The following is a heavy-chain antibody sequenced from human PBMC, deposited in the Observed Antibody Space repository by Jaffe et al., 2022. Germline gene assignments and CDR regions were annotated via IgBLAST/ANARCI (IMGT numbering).Heavy chain of an antibody. J-gene: IGHJ5*02. CDR2: INPNSGGT. CDR1: GYTFTGYY. D-gene: IGHD3-9*01. V-gene: IGHV1-2*06. CDR3: ARENYDIFPSWGWFDP. Sequence: QVQLVQSGAEVKKPGASVKVSCKASGYTFTGYYMHWVRQAPGQGLEWMGRINPNSGGTNYAQKFQGRVTMTRDTSISTAYMELSRLRSDDTAVYYCARENYDIFPSWGWFDPWGQGTLVTVSS.